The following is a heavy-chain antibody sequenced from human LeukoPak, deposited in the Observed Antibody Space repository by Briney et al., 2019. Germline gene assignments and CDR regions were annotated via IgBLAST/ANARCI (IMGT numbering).Heavy chain of an antibody. CDR3: ARVGGWLRLNDAFDI. CDR2: ISSSGSTI. V-gene: IGHV3-48*03. J-gene: IGHJ3*02. Sequence: HSGGSLRLSCAASGFTFSSYEMNWVRQAPGKGLEWVSYISSSGSTIYYADSVKGRFTISRDNAKNSLHLQMNSLRAEDTAVYYCARVGGWLRLNDAFDIWGQGTMVTVSS. D-gene: IGHD5-12*01. CDR1: GFTFSSYE.